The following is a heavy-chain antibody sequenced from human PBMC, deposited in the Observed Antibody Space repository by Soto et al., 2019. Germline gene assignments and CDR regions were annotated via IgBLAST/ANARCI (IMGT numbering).Heavy chain of an antibody. D-gene: IGHD3-3*01. J-gene: IGHJ6*03. CDR1: GASFSGYY. CDR3: ARLAPYYDFWSGYPGYYMDV. V-gene: IGHV4-34*01. CDR2: INHSGST. Sequence: SETLSLTCAVYGASFSGYYWSWIRQPPGKGLKRIGEINHSGSTNYNPSLKSRVTISVDTSKNLFFLKLSSVTAADTAVYYCARLAPYYDFWSGYPGYYMDVWGKGTTVTVSS.